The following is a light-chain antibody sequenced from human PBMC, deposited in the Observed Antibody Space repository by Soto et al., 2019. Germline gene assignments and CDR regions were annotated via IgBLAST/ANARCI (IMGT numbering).Light chain of an antibody. CDR1: QSLSSTY. CDR3: QHYGNS. J-gene: IGKJ2*01. V-gene: IGKV3-20*01. Sequence: EIVLTQSPGTLSLSPGERATLSCRASQSLSSTYLAWYQQKPGQAPRLLIYGASSRATGIPDRFSGSGSGTDFTLTINRLEPEDFAVYHCQHYGNSFGQGTKLEIK. CDR2: GAS.